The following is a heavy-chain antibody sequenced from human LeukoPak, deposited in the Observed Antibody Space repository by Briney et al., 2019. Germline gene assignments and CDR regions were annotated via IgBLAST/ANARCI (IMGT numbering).Heavy chain of an antibody. CDR2: ISAYNGNT. V-gene: IGHV1-18*01. J-gene: IGHJ6*02. D-gene: IGHD4-23*01. Sequence: ASVKVSCKASGYTFTSYGISWVRQAPGQGLEWMGWISAYNGNTNYAQKLQGRVTMTTDTSTSTAYMELRSLRSDDTAVYYCARVLRWRENLFNGMDVWGQGTTVTVSS. CDR1: GYTFTSYG. CDR3: ARVLRWRENLFNGMDV.